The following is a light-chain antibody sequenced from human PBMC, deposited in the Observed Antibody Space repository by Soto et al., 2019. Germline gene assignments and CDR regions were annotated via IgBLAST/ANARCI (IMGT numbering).Light chain of an antibody. CDR2: AND. CDR1: SSDIGSNS. V-gene: IGLV1-44*01. J-gene: IGLJ3*02. Sequence: QSVLTQPPSASRTPGQRVTIPCSGSSSDIGSNSVNWYQQLPGAAPRLLIYANDHRPSGVPDRFSASKSGTSASLAISGVRSEDEAFYYCATWSDSLKGGVFGAGTKLTVL. CDR3: ATWSDSLKGGV.